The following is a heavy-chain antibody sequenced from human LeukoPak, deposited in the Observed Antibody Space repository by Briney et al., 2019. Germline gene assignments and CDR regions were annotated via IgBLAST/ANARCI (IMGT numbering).Heavy chain of an antibody. V-gene: IGHV3-33*01. CDR2: IWYDGSNK. CDR3: ARERRIQLWFFGMDV. J-gene: IGHJ6*02. Sequence: PGGSLRLSCAASGFTFGSYGMHWVRQAPGKGLEWVAVIWYDGSNKYYADSVKGRFTISRDNSKNTLYLQMNSLRAEDTAVYYCARERRIQLWFFGMDVWGQGTTVTVSS. CDR1: GFTFGSYG. D-gene: IGHD5-18*01.